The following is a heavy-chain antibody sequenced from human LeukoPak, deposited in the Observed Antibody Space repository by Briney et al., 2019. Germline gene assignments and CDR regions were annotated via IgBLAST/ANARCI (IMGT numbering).Heavy chain of an antibody. D-gene: IGHD2-2*01. CDR2: IRYDGSNK. CDR3: AKDRCSSTSCHFDY. V-gene: IGHV3-30*02. Sequence: GGSLRLSCATSGFTFSSYGMHWVRQAPGKGLEWVAFIRYDGSNKYYADSVKGRFTISRDNSKNTLYLQMNSLRAEDTAVYYCAKDRCSSTSCHFDYWGQGTLVTVSS. CDR1: GFTFSSYG. J-gene: IGHJ4*02.